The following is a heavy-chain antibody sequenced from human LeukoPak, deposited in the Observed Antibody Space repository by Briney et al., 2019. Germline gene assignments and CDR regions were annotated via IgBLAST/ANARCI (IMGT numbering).Heavy chain of an antibody. CDR3: ARGSSTNGRN. CDR1: GLTFSSYA. J-gene: IGHJ4*02. Sequence: GGSLRLSCAASGLTFSSYAMSWVRQAPGKGLEWVSAISGSGSRTYYADSVKGRFTISRDNAKNTLYLQMNSLRAEDTAVYYCARGSSTNGRNWGQGTLVTVSS. CDR2: ISGSGSRT. V-gene: IGHV3-23*01. D-gene: IGHD2-8*01.